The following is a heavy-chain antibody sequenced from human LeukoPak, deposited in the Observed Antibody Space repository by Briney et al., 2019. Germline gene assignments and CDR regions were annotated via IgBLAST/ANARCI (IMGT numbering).Heavy chain of an antibody. CDR3: ARDPRTTKNAFDI. Sequence: ASMKVSCKASGYTFTGYYMHWMRQAPGQGLEWMGWINPNSGGTNYAQKFQGRVTVTRDTTISTAYMELSSLRADDTAVYYCARDPRTTKNAFDIGGQGTMVTVHS. J-gene: IGHJ3*02. CDR1: GYTFTGYY. V-gene: IGHV1-2*02. D-gene: IGHD1-14*01. CDR2: INPNSGGT.